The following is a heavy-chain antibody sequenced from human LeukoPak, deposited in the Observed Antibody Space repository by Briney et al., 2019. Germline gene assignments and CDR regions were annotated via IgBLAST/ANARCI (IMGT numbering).Heavy chain of an antibody. J-gene: IGHJ6*02. V-gene: IGHV4-61*05. D-gene: IGHD6-13*01. CDR1: GGSISSSSYY. Sequence: PSETLSLTCTVSGGSISSSSYYWGWIRQPPGKGLEWIGYIYYSGSTNYNPSLKSRVTISVDTSKNQFSLKLSSVTAADTAVYYCARQSSLRGMDVWGQGTTVTVSS. CDR2: IYYSGST. CDR3: ARQSSLRGMDV.